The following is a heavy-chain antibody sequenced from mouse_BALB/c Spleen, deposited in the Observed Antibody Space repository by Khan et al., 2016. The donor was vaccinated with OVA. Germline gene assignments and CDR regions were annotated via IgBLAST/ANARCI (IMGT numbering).Heavy chain of an antibody. CDR3: ARGGTARASWFAY. D-gene: IGHD3-1*01. V-gene: IGHV1-87*01. CDR2: IYPGDGDT. J-gene: IGHJ3*01. Sequence: VQLQESGAELARPGASVKLSCKASGYTFTSYWMQFIKQRPGQGLEWIGTIYPGDGDTRYTQKFKGKATLTADTSSSTAYMQLSSLASEDAAVYYVARGGTARASWFAYWGQGTLVTVSA. CDR1: GYTFTSYW.